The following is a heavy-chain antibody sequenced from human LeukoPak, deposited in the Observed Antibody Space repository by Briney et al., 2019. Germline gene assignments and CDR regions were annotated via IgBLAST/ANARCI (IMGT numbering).Heavy chain of an antibody. D-gene: IGHD3-10*01. J-gene: IGHJ6*04. CDR3: ARGYYGSGSSPYYYYYHGMDV. Sequence: GGSLRLSCAASGFTFSSYSMNWVRQAPGKGLEWVSSISSSSSYIYYADSVKGRFTISRDNAKNSLYLQMNSLRAEDTAVYYCARGYYGSGSSPYYYYYHGMDVWGKGTTVTVSS. CDR1: GFTFSSYS. V-gene: IGHV3-21*01. CDR2: ISSSSSYI.